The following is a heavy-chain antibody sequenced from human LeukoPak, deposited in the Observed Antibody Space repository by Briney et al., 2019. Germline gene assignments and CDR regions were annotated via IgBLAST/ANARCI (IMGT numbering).Heavy chain of an antibody. J-gene: IGHJ5*02. D-gene: IGHD3/OR15-3a*01. CDR2: IRGSGET. CDR1: GFSVSNYY. CDR3: ARDRAATQDWFEFDP. V-gene: IGHV3-66*03. Sequence: GGSLRLSCAVSGFSVSNYYMNRVRQAPGKGLEWVSLIRGSGETFYADSVKGRFTISRGDSKNTVYLQMNSLRVEDTAEYFCARDRAATQDWFEFDPWGQGTLVTVSS.